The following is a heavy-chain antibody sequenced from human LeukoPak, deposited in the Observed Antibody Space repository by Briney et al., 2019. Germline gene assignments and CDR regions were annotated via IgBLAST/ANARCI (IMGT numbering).Heavy chain of an antibody. V-gene: IGHV3-33*01. Sequence: TGGSLRLSCAASGLSFSSYGMHWVRQAPGKGLEWVAVIWYDGSNKYYADSVEGRFTISRDNAKNSLYLQMISLRAEDTAVYYCARAIASYGDSAYWGQGTLVTVSS. J-gene: IGHJ4*02. CDR2: IWYDGSNK. D-gene: IGHD5-18*01. CDR3: ARAIASYGDSAY. CDR1: GLSFSSYG.